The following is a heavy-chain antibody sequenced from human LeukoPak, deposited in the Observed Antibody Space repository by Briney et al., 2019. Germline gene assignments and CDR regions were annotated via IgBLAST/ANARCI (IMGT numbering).Heavy chain of an antibody. CDR3: ARAGPEGEQLAPFDY. V-gene: IGHV1-69*13. D-gene: IGHD6-13*01. J-gene: IGHJ4*02. CDR1: GGTFSSYA. CDR2: IIPIFGTA. Sequence: SVKVSCKASGGTFSSYAICWVRQAPGQGLEWMGGIIPIFGTANYAQKFQGRVTITADESTSTAYMELSSLRSEDTAVYYCARAGPEGEQLAPFDYWGQGTLVTVSS.